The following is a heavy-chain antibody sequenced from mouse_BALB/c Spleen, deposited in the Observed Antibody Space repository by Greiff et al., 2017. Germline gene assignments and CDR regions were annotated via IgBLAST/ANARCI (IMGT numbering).Heavy chain of an antibody. Sequence: EVKLVESGGGLVQPGGSRKLSCAASGFTFSSFGMHWVRQAPEKGLEWVAYISSGSSTIYYADTVKGRFTISRDNPKNTLFLQMTSLRSEDTAMYYCAREGAYDYFAWFAYWGQGTLVTVSA. CDR3: AREGAYDYFAWFAY. V-gene: IGHV5-17*02. J-gene: IGHJ3*01. D-gene: IGHD2-4*01. CDR2: ISSGSSTI. CDR1: GFTFSSFG.